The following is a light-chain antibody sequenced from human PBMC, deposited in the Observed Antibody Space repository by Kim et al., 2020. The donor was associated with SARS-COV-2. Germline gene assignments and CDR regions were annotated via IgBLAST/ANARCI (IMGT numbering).Light chain of an antibody. CDR3: QRADSFPLG. J-gene: IGKJ4*01. Sequence: ASVGDRVTIHCRASQDISSWLAWYQQKPGKAPKLLISAASSLQSGVPSRFSGSGSGTDFTLTISSLQPEDFASYYCQRADSFPLGFGGGTKVDIK. CDR1: QDISSW. V-gene: IGKV1-12*01. CDR2: AAS.